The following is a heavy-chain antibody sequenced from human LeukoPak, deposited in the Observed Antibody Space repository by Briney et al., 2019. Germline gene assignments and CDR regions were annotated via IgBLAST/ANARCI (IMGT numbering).Heavy chain of an antibody. CDR2: IVVGSGNT. CDR3: AADPARGSGYDY. Sequence: SVKVSCKASGFTFTSSAVQWVRQARGQRLEWIGWIVVGSGNTNYAQKFQERVTITRDMSTSTAYMELSGLRSEDTAVYYCAADPARGSGYDYWGQGTLVTVSS. CDR1: GFTFTSSA. J-gene: IGHJ4*02. D-gene: IGHD3-22*01. V-gene: IGHV1-58*01.